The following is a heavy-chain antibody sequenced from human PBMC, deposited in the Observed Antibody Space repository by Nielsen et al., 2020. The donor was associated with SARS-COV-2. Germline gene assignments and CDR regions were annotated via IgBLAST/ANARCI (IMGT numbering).Heavy chain of an antibody. Sequence: GESLKISCAASGFTFSSYGMHWVRQAPGKGLEWVAVISYDGSNKYYADSVKGRFTISRDNSKNTLYLQMNSLRAEDTAVYYCAKDLNRRSSYYFYYWGQGTLVTVSS. J-gene: IGHJ4*02. V-gene: IGHV3-30*18. CDR3: AKDLNRRSSYYFYY. CDR2: ISYDGSNK. D-gene: IGHD1-26*01. CDR1: GFTFSSYG.